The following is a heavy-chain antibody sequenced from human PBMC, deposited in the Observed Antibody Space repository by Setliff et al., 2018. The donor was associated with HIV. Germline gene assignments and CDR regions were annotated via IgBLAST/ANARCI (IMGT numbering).Heavy chain of an antibody. D-gene: IGHD1-7*01. CDR1: GLTFNRYW. CDR3: ARDLWNYGIDS. CDR2: FYSGGST. J-gene: IGHJ5*01. V-gene: IGHV3-53*01. Sequence: GGSLRLSCVASGLTFNRYWMSWVRQVPGKGLECVSIFYSGGSTYYSDSVKGRFTISRDKSKNSLYLQMNSLRAEDTAVYYCARDLWNYGIDSWGQGTLVTVSS.